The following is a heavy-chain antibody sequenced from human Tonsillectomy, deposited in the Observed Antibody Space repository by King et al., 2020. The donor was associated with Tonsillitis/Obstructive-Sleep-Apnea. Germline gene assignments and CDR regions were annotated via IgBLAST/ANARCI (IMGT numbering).Heavy chain of an antibody. CDR1: GVTVSNNN. D-gene: IGHD3-22*01. J-gene: IGHJ4*02. CDR3: ARADYDSSGYYLSGFDY. V-gene: IGHV3-53*01. Sequence: VQLVESGGGLIQPGGSLRLSCASSGVTVSNNNMSWVRQAPGKGLERGSVIYSGGSTYYADSVKGRFTTPRDNSKNTLYLQMNSLRAEDTAVYYCARADYDSSGYYLSGFDYWGQGTLVTVSS. CDR2: IYSGGST.